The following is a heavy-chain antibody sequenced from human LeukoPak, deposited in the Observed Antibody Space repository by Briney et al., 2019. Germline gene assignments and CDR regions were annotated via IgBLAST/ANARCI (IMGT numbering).Heavy chain of an antibody. Sequence: ASVKVSCKASGGTFSSYAISWVRQAPGQGLEWMGGIIPIFGTANYAQKFQGRVTITTDESTSTAYMELSSLRSEDTAVYYCAKTYYDFWSGYLGGQRYYHYMDVWGKGTTVTVSS. CDR1: GGTFSSYA. J-gene: IGHJ6*03. CDR2: IIPIFGTA. CDR3: AKTYYDFWSGYLGGQRYYHYMDV. D-gene: IGHD3-3*01. V-gene: IGHV1-69*05.